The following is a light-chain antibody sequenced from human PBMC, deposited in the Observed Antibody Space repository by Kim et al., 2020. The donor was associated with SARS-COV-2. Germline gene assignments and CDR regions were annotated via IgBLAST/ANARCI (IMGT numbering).Light chain of an antibody. CDR2: VEGSGSY. J-gene: IGLJ3*02. CDR1: SGHSNDF. CDR3: ETWDSNIQV. V-gene: IGLV4-60*03. Sequence: SSVKLTCTLGSGHSNDFIAWHQQQPGKAPRFLMKVEGSGSYNKGGGVPDRFSGSRSGADRYLIISNLHSEDEADYYCETWDSNIQVFGGGTQLTVL.